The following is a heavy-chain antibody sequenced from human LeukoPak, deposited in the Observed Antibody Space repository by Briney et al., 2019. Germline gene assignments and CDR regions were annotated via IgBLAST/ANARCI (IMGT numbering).Heavy chain of an antibody. V-gene: IGHV3-48*03. CDR3: ARADSCWLVDY. J-gene: IGHJ4*02. CDR2: ISSSGSTI. CDR1: GFTFSSYE. Sequence: GGSLRLSCAASGFTFSSYEMNWVRQAPGKGLEWVSYISSSGSTIYYADSVKGRFTISRDNAKNSLYLQMNSLRAEDTAVYYCARADSCWLVDYWGQGTLVTVSS. D-gene: IGHD6-13*01.